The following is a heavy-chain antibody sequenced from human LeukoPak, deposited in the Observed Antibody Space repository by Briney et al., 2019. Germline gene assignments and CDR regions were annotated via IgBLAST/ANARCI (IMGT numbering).Heavy chain of an antibody. Sequence: GASVKDSCKASGYTFTGYYIHWVRQAPGQGLEWMGWINPNTGGTKYAQEFQGRVAMTRDTSISTAYMELSRLRSDDTAVYYCARDRAPRVTSTMDVWGKGATFTVSS. J-gene: IGHJ6*03. CDR1: GYTFTGYY. V-gene: IGHV1-2*02. CDR2: INPNTGGT. D-gene: IGHD4-11*01. CDR3: ARDRAPRVTSTMDV.